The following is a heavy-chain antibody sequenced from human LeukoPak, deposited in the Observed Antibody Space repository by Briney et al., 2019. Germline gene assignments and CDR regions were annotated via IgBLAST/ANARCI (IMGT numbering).Heavy chain of an antibody. CDR1: GFTFTSYY. J-gene: IGHJ4*02. Sequence: ASVKVSCKASGFTFTSYYMHWVRQAPGQGLEWMGIINPSGGSTSYAQKFQGRVTMTRDTSTSTVYMELSSLRSEDTAVYYCARPGSQGGGFDHWGQGTLVTVSS. V-gene: IGHV1-46*01. CDR2: INPSGGST. D-gene: IGHD3-10*01. CDR3: ARPGSQGGGFDH.